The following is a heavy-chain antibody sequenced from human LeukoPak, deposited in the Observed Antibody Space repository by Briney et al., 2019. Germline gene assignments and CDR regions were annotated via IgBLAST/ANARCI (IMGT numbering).Heavy chain of an antibody. J-gene: IGHJ6*02. V-gene: IGHV3-43*01. CDR3: AKGEVVRGRFYGMDV. D-gene: IGHD3-10*01. CDR1: GFTFDDYT. CDR2: ISWDGGST. Sequence: GGSLRLSCAASGFTFDDYTMHWVRQARGKGLEWVSLISWDGGSTYYANSVKGRFTISRDNSKNSLYLQMNSLRTEDTALYYCAKGEVVRGRFYGMDVWGQGTTVTVSS.